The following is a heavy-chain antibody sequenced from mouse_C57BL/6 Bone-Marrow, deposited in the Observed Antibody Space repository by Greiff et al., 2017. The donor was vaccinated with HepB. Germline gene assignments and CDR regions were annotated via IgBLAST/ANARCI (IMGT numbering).Heavy chain of an antibody. CDR1: GYTFTDYY. Sequence: LVESGAELVRPGASVKLSCKASGYTFTDYYINWVKQRPGQGLEWIARIYPGSGNTYYNEKFKGKATLTAEKSSSTAYMQLSSLTSEDSAVYFCARYDYTVYYFDYWGQGTTLTVSS. CDR3: ARYDYTVYYFDY. D-gene: IGHD2-4*01. CDR2: IYPGSGNT. V-gene: IGHV1-76*01. J-gene: IGHJ2*01.